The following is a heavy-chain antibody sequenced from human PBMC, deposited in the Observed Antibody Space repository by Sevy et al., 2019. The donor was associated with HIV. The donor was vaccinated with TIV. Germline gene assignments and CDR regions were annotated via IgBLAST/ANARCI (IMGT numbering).Heavy chain of an antibody. Sequence: GGSLRLSCAASGFTFDDYAMHWVRQAPGKGLEWVSLISWDGGSTYYADSVKGRFTISRANSKNSLYLQMNSLRAEETALYYCAKERYEFWSGYPDYYYYGMDVWGQGTTVTVSS. V-gene: IGHV3-43D*04. CDR1: GFTFDDYA. CDR3: AKERYEFWSGYPDYYYYGMDV. D-gene: IGHD3-3*01. J-gene: IGHJ6*02. CDR2: ISWDGGST.